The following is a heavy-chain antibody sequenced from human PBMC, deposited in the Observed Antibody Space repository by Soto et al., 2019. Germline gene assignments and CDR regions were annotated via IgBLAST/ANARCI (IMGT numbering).Heavy chain of an antibody. J-gene: IGHJ4*02. CDR1: GGSISSYY. CDR2: IYYSGST. D-gene: IGHD3-10*01. CDR3: AGGDVLLWFGESNLDY. V-gene: IGHV4-59*01. Sequence: SETLSLTCTVSGGSISSYYWSWIRQPPGKGLEWIGYIYYSGSTNYNPSLKSRVTISVDTSKNQFSLKLSSVTAADTAVYYCAGGDVLLWFGESNLDYWGQGTLVTVSS.